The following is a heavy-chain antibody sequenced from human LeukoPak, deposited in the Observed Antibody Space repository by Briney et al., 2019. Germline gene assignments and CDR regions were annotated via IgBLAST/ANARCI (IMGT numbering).Heavy chain of an antibody. CDR2: IKQDGSEK. Sequence: GGSLRLSCAASGFTFSSYWRSWVRQAPGKGVEGVADIKQDGSEKYYVDSVKGRFTIYRDNANNSLYLQMNSLRAEDTAVYYCARVKSSSPGYWGQGTLVTVSS. J-gene: IGHJ4*02. D-gene: IGHD6-6*01. CDR3: ARVKSSSPGY. CDR1: GFTFSSYW. V-gene: IGHV3-7*01.